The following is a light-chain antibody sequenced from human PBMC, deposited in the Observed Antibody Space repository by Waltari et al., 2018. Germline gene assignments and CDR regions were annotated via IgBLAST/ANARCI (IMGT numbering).Light chain of an antibody. Sequence: SYVVTQSPSVSVAPGETARITCGGDNIGSESVHWYQQRPGQAPVLVISYDSDRPSGIPERFSGSNSGNTATLTISWVEAEDEADYYCLVWHSTSDHHGVFGGGTKLTVL. V-gene: IGLV3-21*04. J-gene: IGLJ2*01. CDR2: YDS. CDR1: NIGSES. CDR3: LVWHSTSDHHGV.